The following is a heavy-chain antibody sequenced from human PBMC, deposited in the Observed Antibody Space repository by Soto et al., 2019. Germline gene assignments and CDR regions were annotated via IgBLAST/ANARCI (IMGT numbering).Heavy chain of an antibody. D-gene: IGHD4-17*01. CDR1: GYIFTDNY. Sequence: SVNRSCKTSGYIFTDNYLHWVRQAPGQGLEWMGWINPNSGGTNYAQKFQGRVTMTRNTSISTAYMELSSLRSEDTAVYYCARRSDTAAVWGQGTTVIVSS. J-gene: IGHJ6*02. V-gene: IGHV1-2*02. CDR2: INPNSGGT. CDR3: ARRSDTAAV.